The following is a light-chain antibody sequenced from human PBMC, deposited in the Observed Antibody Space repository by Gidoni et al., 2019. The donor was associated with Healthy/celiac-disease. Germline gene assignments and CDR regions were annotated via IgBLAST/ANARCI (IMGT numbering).Light chain of an antibody. CDR2: ASS. V-gene: IGKV1-9*01. CDR1: QCISSY. CDR3: QQLNSYPRGFT. J-gene: IGKJ3*01. Sequence: DIQLTQSPSFLSASVGDRVTITCRARQCISSYLAWYQQKQGKAPKLLLYASSPLQSGFPSRFSGSGSGTEFTLTISRLQPEDFSTYSCQQLNSYPRGFTFGPGTKVDIK.